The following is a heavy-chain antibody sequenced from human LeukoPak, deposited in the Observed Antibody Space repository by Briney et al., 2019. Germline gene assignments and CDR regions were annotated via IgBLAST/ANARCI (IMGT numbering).Heavy chain of an antibody. CDR3: AKGSGPFDI. CDR1: GFTFSSYG. V-gene: IGHV3-30*18. J-gene: IGHJ3*02. Sequence: GGSLRLSCAASGFTFSSYGMHWVRQAPGKGPEWVAVISYDGSNKYYADSVKGRFTISRDNSKDTLYLQMNSLRAEDTAVYYCAKGSGPFDIWGQGTMVTVSS. CDR2: ISYDGSNK.